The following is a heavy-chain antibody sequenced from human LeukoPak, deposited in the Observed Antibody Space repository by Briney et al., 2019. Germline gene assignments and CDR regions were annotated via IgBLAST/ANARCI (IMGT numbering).Heavy chain of an antibody. Sequence: SETLSLTCAVYGESFSGYYWSWIRQPPGKGLEWIGEINHSGSTNYKPSLKSRVTVSVDTSKNQFSLKLSSVTAADTAVYYCARGPYSGGSNGMDVWGQGTTVTVFS. CDR3: ARGPYSGGSNGMDV. CDR1: GESFSGYY. V-gene: IGHV4-34*01. D-gene: IGHD1-26*01. J-gene: IGHJ6*02. CDR2: INHSGST.